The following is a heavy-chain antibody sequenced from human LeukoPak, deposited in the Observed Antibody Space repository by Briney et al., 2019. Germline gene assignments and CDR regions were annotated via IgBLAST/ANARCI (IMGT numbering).Heavy chain of an antibody. J-gene: IGHJ4*02. V-gene: IGHV4-4*07. Sequence: PSETLSLTSTVSGDSISNYYWSWIRQPAGKGLEWIGRIYTSGSTNYNPSLKSRVTMSVDTSKNQFSLKLSSVTAADTAVYYCARVSLVRGAPDYYFDYWGQGTLVTVSS. CDR1: GDSISNYY. CDR3: ARVSLVRGAPDYYFDY. D-gene: IGHD3-10*01. CDR2: IYTSGST.